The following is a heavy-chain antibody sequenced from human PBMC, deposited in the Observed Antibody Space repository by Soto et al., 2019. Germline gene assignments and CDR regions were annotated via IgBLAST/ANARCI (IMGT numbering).Heavy chain of an antibody. CDR3: AKDFVLRYFDWYDAFDI. J-gene: IGHJ3*02. Sequence: QVQLVESGGGVVQPGRSLRLSCAASGFTFSSYGMHWVRQAPGKGLEWVAVISYDGSNKYYADSVKGRFTISRDNSKNTLYLQMNSLRAEDTAVYYCAKDFVLRYFDWYDAFDIWGQGTMVTVSS. D-gene: IGHD3-9*01. CDR1: GFTFSSYG. CDR2: ISYDGSNK. V-gene: IGHV3-30*18.